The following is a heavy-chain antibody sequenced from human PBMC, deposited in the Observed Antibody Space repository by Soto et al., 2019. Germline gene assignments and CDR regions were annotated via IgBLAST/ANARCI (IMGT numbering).Heavy chain of an antibody. CDR1: GGSISSDNYY. CDR2: IYYSGST. D-gene: IGHD3-22*01. V-gene: IGHV4-30-4*01. Sequence: SETLSLTCTVSGGSISSDNYYWSWIRQPPGKGLEWMGYIYYSGSTYYNPSLKSRAVIAIDKYKNQFSLKLNSVNAADTAVYYCASTSWFDTSGCANWGQGPMVPVSA. J-gene: IGHJ4*02. CDR3: ASTSWFDTSGCAN.